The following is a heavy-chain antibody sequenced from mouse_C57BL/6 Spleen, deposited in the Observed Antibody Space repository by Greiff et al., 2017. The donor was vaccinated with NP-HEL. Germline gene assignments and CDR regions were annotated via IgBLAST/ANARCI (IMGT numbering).Heavy chain of an antibody. Sequence: EVQLVESGGGLVQPGGSMKLSCVASGFTFSNYWMNWVRQSPEKGLEWVAQIRLKSDNYATHYAESVKGRFTISRDDSKSSVYLQMNNLSAEDTGIYYCTEYSKDWYFDVWGTGTTVTVSS. CDR1: GFTFSNYW. CDR2: IRLKSDNYAT. D-gene: IGHD2-5*01. J-gene: IGHJ1*03. V-gene: IGHV6-3*01. CDR3: TEYSKDWYFDV.